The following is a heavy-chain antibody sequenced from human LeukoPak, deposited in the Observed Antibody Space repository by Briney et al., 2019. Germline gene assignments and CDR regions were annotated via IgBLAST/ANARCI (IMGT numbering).Heavy chain of an antibody. CDR2: IYYSGST. V-gene: IGHV4-39*07. D-gene: IGHD2-2*01. J-gene: IGHJ3*02. Sequence: PSETLSLTCTVSGGSISSSSYYWGWIRQPPGKGLEWIGSIYYSGSTYYNPSLKSRVTISVDTSKNQFSLKLSSVTAADTAVYYCARYCSSTSCYAVYDAFDIWGQGTMVTVSS. CDR3: ARYCSSTSCYAVYDAFDI. CDR1: GGSISSSSYY.